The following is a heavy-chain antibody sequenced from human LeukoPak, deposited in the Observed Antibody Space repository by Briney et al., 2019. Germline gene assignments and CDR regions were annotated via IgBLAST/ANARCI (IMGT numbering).Heavy chain of an antibody. J-gene: IGHJ6*03. D-gene: IGHD6-6*01. Sequence: PSETLSLTCTVSGGSISSSSYYWGWLRQPPGQGLEWIGSIYYSGSTYYNPSLKSRVTISVDTSKNQFSLKLSSVTAADTAVYYCARSYSSSSHYYYYYMDVWGKGTTVTVSS. V-gene: IGHV4-39*01. CDR2: IYYSGST. CDR3: ARSYSSSSHYYYYYMDV. CDR1: GGSISSSSYY.